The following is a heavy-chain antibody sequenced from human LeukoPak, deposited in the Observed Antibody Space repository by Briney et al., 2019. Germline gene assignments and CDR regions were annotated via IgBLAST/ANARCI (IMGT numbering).Heavy chain of an antibody. J-gene: IGHJ5*02. CDR1: GYTFTGFY. CDR3: ARARRFTVVGDRFDP. V-gene: IGHV1-2*02. CDR2: INPNSVGT. Sequence: ASVKVSCKASGYTFTGFYMHWVRQAPGQGLEWMGWINPNSVGTNYAQKFQGRVTMTRDTSISTAYMELSRLRSDDTAVYYCARARRFTVVGDRFDPWGQGTLVTVSS. D-gene: IGHD2-15*01.